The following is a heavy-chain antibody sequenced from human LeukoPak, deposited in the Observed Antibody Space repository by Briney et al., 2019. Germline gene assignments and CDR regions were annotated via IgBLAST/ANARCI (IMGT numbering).Heavy chain of an antibody. Sequence: PGGSLRLSCAASGFTFSSYAMSWVRQAPGKGLEWVSAISGSGGSTYYADSVKGRFTISRDNSKNTLYLQMNSLRAEDTAVYYCAKTSEITIFGVVIYGRYYFDYWGQGTLVTVSS. CDR3: AKTSEITIFGVVIYGRYYFDY. CDR2: ISGSGGST. J-gene: IGHJ4*02. CDR1: GFTFSSYA. V-gene: IGHV3-23*01. D-gene: IGHD3-3*01.